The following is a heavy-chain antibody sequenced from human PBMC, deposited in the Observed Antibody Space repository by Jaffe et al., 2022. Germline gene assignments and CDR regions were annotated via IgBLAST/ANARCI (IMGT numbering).Heavy chain of an antibody. V-gene: IGHV3-30*02. Sequence: QVHLVESGGGVVQPGGSLRLSCATSGFTFSTCGFHWVRQAPGKGLEWVAFIRNGQNEKYYADSVRGRFAISRDNSKNSLFLQLDSLRPDDTAVYFCARDPPYYASGDYWGQGTLVTVSS. J-gene: IGHJ4*02. D-gene: IGHD3-10*01. CDR2: IRNGQNEK. CDR1: GFTFSTCG. CDR3: ARDPPYYASGDY.